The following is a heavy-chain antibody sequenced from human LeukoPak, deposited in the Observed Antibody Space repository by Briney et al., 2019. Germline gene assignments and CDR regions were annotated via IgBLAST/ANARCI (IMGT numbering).Heavy chain of an antibody. CDR1: GGSFSGYY. V-gene: IGHV4-34*01. CDR2: INHSGST. D-gene: IGHD6-6*01. Sequence: SETLSLTCAVYGGSFSGYYWSWIRQPPGKGLEWIGEINHSGSTNYNPSLKSRVTISVDTSKNQFSLKLSSVTAADTAVYYCARTSPYEYSSSSGPDYWGQGTLVTVSS. CDR3: ARTSPYEYSSSSGPDY. J-gene: IGHJ4*02.